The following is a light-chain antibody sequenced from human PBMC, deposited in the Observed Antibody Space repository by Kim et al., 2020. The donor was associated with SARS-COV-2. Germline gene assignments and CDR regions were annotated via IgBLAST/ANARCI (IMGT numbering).Light chain of an antibody. CDR1: ALPKQY. Sequence: PGQTARITCSVDALPKQYAYWYEQKPGQAPVLVIYKDSERPSGIPERFSGSSSGTTVTLTISGVQAEDEADYYCQSADSSGTYLYVFGTGTKVTVL. CDR3: QSADSSGTYLYV. CDR2: KDS. J-gene: IGLJ1*01. V-gene: IGLV3-25*03.